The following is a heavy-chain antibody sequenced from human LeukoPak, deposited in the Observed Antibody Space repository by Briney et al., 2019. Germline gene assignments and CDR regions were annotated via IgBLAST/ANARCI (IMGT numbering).Heavy chain of an antibody. CDR1: GFTFSSYA. CDR3: AKDGGLWVSAHWGDS. J-gene: IGHJ4*02. V-gene: IGHV3-23*01. CDR2: IGGTGDST. D-gene: IGHD7-27*01. Sequence: PGGSLRLSCAASGFTFSSYAVSWVRQAPGKGLEWVSTIGGTGDSTYYADSVKGRFTVSRDNSKNTLFLQMNSLRAEDTAVYYCAKDGGLWVSAHWGDSWGRGTLVTVSS.